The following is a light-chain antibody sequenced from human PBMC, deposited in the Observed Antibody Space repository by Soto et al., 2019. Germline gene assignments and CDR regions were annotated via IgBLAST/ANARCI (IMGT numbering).Light chain of an antibody. CDR3: QQYNTWPKT. CDR2: GAS. Sequence: EIVMSQAPATLSLSPGARATTSCRASQSVSSNLAWYQQKPGQAPRLLIYGASTRATGLPARFSGSGSGTEFTLTISSLQPEDFAVYYCQQYNTWPKTFGQGTKVEIK. CDR1: QSVSSN. V-gene: IGKV3-15*01. J-gene: IGKJ1*01.